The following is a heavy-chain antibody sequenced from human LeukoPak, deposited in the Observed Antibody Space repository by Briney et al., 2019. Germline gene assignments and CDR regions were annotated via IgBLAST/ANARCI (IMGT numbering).Heavy chain of an antibody. D-gene: IGHD1-1*01. Sequence: GESLKISCKGSGYSFTTFWIGWVRQMPGKGLEWIGIIYPGDSDTRYSPSFQGQVTISVDKSISTAYLQWSSLKASDTARYYCARQGWNDVGWFDPWGQGTLVTVSS. CDR3: ARQGWNDVGWFDP. CDR2: IYPGDSDT. CDR1: GYSFTTFW. J-gene: IGHJ5*02. V-gene: IGHV5-51*01.